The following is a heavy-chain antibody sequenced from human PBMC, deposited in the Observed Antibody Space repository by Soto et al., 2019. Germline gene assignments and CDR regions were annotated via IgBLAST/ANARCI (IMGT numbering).Heavy chain of an antibody. D-gene: IGHD3-10*01. V-gene: IGHV4-59*01. Sequence: QVQLQESGPGLVKPSETLSLTCTVSGGSISSYYWSWIRQPPGKGLEWIGYIYYSGSTNYNPSLKSRVTISVDTSKNQFSLKLSSVTAADTAVYYCARAGRRGVVYWGQGTLVTVSS. CDR3: ARAGRRGVVY. CDR1: GGSISSYY. J-gene: IGHJ4*02. CDR2: IYYSGST.